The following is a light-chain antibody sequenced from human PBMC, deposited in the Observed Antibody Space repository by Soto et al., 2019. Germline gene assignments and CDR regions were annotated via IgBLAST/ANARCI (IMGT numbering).Light chain of an antibody. J-gene: IGLJ2*01. CDR1: SSDVGGYNY. CDR3: SSYAGGNNLV. Sequence: QSALTQPPSASGSPGQSVTISCTGTSSDVGGYNYVSWYQQHPGKAPKFMIYEVSKRPSGVPDRFSGSKSGNTASLTVSGLQAEDEADYYCSSYAGGNNLVFGGGTKLTVL. V-gene: IGLV2-8*01. CDR2: EVS.